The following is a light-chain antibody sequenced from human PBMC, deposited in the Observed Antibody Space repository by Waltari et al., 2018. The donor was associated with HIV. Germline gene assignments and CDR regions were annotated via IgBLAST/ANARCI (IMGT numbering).Light chain of an antibody. CDR1: QSVSSY. CDR2: DAS. J-gene: IGKJ4*01. CDR3: QQRNSWPLT. Sequence: EIVLTQSPATLSLSPGERATLSCRASQSVSSYLAWYQQKPGQAPRLLIYDASNRATGIPARFSGSGSGTDFTLTITSLGPEDSAVYYCQQRNSWPLTFGGGTKVEIK. V-gene: IGKV3-11*01.